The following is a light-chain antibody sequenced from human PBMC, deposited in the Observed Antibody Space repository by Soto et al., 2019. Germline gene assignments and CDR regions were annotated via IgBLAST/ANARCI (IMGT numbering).Light chain of an antibody. V-gene: IGLV2-14*01. CDR2: EVS. Sequence: QSVLTQPASVSGSPGQSITISCTGTSSDVGGYNYVSWYQQHPGKAPQLIIYEVSYRPSGVSNRFSGSKSGNTASLTISGLQAEDEADYYCASYTDSSTRVFGTGTKVTVL. CDR3: ASYTDSSTRV. J-gene: IGLJ1*01. CDR1: SSDVGGYNY.